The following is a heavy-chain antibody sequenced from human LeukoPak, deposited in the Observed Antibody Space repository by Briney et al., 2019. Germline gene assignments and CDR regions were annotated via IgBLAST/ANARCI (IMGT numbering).Heavy chain of an antibody. CDR3: AREGLSSRISSDDAFDI. V-gene: IGHV3-21*01. Sequence: GGSLRLSCAASGFTFRTYTMNWVRQAPGKGLEWVSAVSSNSAYIYYADSMRGRFTISRDNTANLLYLQMNNLRGEDTAVYYCAREGLSSRISSDDAFDIWGQGTMVTVSS. CDR1: GFTFRTYT. CDR2: VSSNSAYI. D-gene: IGHD6-6*01. J-gene: IGHJ3*02.